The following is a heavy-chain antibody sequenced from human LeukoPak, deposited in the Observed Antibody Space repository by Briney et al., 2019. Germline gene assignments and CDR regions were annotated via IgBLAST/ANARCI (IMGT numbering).Heavy chain of an antibody. J-gene: IGHJ3*02. CDR2: INHSGST. CDR1: GGSFSGYY. D-gene: IGHD6-13*01. Sequence: SETLSLTCAVYGGSFSGYYWSWIRQPPGKGLEWIGEINHSGSTNYNPSLKSRVTISVDTSKNQFSLKLSSVTAADTAVYYCAREPLSYGSTWPDAFDIWGQGTRVTVSS. CDR3: AREPLSYGSTWPDAFDI. V-gene: IGHV4-34*01.